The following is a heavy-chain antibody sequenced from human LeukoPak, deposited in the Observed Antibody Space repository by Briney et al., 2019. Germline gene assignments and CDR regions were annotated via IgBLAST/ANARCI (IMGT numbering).Heavy chain of an antibody. V-gene: IGHV4-59*08. Sequence: PSETLSLTCTVSGGSISDHYWSWIRQPPGKGLEWIGYIYYSGIINYNPSLKTRVTISVDTSKNQFSLKLSSVTAADTAVYYCARWGSNMAREKGDHWGQGILVTVSS. D-gene: IGHD3-10*01. CDR3: ARWGSNMAREKGDH. J-gene: IGHJ4*02. CDR2: IYYSGII. CDR1: GGSISDHY.